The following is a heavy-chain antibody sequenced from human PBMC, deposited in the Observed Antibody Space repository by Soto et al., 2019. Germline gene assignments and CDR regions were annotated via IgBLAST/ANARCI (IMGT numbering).Heavy chain of an antibody. Sequence: QVQLVQSGAEVKKPGSSVKVSCKASGGTFSSYTISWVRQAPGQGLEWMGRIIPILSIANYAQKFQGRVTITADKSTSTAYMELSSLRSEDTAVYYCARGGAAAGTFINWFDPWGQGTLVTVSS. D-gene: IGHD6-13*01. CDR2: IIPILSIA. CDR1: GGTFSSYT. CDR3: ARGGAAAGTFINWFDP. J-gene: IGHJ5*02. V-gene: IGHV1-69*02.